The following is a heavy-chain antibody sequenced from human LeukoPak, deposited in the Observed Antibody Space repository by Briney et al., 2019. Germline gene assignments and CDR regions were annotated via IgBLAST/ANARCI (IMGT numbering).Heavy chain of an antibody. J-gene: IGHJ4*02. CDR3: ARVDSYGFFDC. CDR1: GFTFSSYW. V-gene: IGHV3-7*01. Sequence: GGSLRLSCAASGFTFSSYWMSWVRQAPGKGLEWVAIIKQDGSEKYYVDSVKGRFTISRDNAKNSLYLQMNSLRAEDTVVYYCARVDSYGFFDCWGQGTLVTVSS. CDR2: IKQDGSEK. D-gene: IGHD5-18*01.